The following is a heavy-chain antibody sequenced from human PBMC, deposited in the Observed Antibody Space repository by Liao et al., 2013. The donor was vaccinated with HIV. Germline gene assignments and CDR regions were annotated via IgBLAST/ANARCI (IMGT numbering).Heavy chain of an antibody. Sequence: QVQLQESGPGLVKPSQTLSLTCTVSGDSISSGSYYWSWIRQPAGKGLEWIGRIYITGSTSYSPSSRVESPYQWTRPRTKFSLKLSSVTAADTAVYYCARLPILGATXYYYYMDVWAKGPRSPSP. CDR1: GDSISSGSYY. J-gene: IGHJ6*03. V-gene: IGHV4-61*02. D-gene: IGHD1-26*01. CDR3: ARLPILGATXYYYYMDV. CDR2: IYITGST.